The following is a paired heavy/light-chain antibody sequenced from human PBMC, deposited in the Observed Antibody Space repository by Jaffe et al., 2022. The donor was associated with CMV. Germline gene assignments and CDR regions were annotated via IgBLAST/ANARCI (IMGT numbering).Light chain of an antibody. V-gene: IGLV1-40*01. Sequence: QSVLTQPPSESGAPGQRVTISCTGSSSNIGAGYAVHWYQQLPETVPKVVIYDNTNRPSGVPDRFSGSRSATSASLAITGLQAEDEADYYCQSYDSSLGAWVFGGGTKLTVL. CDR1: SSNIGAGYA. CDR2: DNT. CDR3: QSYDSSLGAWV. J-gene: IGLJ3*02.
Heavy chain of an antibody. Sequence: QVQLQESGPGLVKPSDTLSLTCTVSGASSSSHYWSWIRQPPGKGLEWIGYISDSGSTHYNPSLTSRVTMSVDTSKDQFSLKLTSVTAADTAVYYCARRDGGSSSSPLDSWGQGTLVTVSS. CDR3: ARRDGGSSSSPLDS. CDR2: ISDSGST. CDR1: GASSSSHY. V-gene: IGHV4-59*08. J-gene: IGHJ4*02. D-gene: IGHD6-13*01.